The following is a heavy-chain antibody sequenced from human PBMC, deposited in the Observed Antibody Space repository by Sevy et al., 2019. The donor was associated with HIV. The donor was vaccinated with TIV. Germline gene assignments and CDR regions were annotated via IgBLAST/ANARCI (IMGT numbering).Heavy chain of an antibody. CDR1: GFTFSDYY. V-gene: IGHV3-11*01. CDR3: ARGWVRVKDSSPFFDY. J-gene: IGHJ4*02. D-gene: IGHD6-6*01. CDR2: ISSSGSTI. Sequence: GGSLRLSCAASGFTFSDYYMSWIRQAPGKGLEWVSYISSSGSTIYYADSVKGRFTISRDNAKNSLYLQMNSLRAEDTAVYYCARGWVRVKDSSPFFDYWGQGTLVTVSS.